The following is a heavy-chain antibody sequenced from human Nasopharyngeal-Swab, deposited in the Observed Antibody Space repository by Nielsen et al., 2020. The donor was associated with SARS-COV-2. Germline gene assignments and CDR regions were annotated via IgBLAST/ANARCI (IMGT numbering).Heavy chain of an antibody. CDR2: IYYSGIT. Sequence: WIRQPPGKGLEWIGSIYYSGITYYHPSLKSRVTISVDTSKNQFSLKLSSVTAADPAVYYCARRVARAPRHEGDYYYGMDVWGQGTTVTVSS. J-gene: IGHJ6*02. CDR3: ARRVARAPRHEGDYYYGMDV. V-gene: IGHV4-39*01. D-gene: IGHD3-16*01.